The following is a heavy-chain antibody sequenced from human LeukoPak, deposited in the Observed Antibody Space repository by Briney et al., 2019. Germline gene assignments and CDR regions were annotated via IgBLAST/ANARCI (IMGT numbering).Heavy chain of an antibody. CDR2: ISAYNGNT. Sequence: ASVKVSCKASGYTFTSYGISWVRHAPGQGLEGMGWISAYNGNTNYAQKLQGRVTMTTDTSTSTAYMELRSLRSDDTAVYYCARGYYYGSGSSYYMDVWDKGTTVTVSS. J-gene: IGHJ6*03. D-gene: IGHD3-10*01. CDR3: ARGYYYGSGSSYYMDV. CDR1: GYTFTSYG. V-gene: IGHV1-18*01.